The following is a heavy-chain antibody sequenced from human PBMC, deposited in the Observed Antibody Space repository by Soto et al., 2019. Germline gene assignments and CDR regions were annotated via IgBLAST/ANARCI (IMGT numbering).Heavy chain of an antibody. CDR2: IYYSGST. J-gene: IGHJ4*02. CDR1: GGSISSSSYY. Sequence: ASETLSLTCTVSGGSISSSSYYWGWIRQPPGKGLEWIGSIYYSGSTYYNPSLKSRVTISVDTSKNQFSLKLSSVTAADTAVYYCATPYTDYYDSSGYPDXGQGTMVTDS. CDR3: ATPYTDYYDSSGYPD. V-gene: IGHV4-39*01. D-gene: IGHD3-22*01.